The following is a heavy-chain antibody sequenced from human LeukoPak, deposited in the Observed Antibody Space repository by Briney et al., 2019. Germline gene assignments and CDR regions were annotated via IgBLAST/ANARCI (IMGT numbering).Heavy chain of an antibody. CDR2: IYSGGST. CDR1: GFTVSSNY. Sequence: GGSLRLSCAASGFTVSSNYMSWVRQAPGKGLEWVSVIYSGGSTYYADSVKGRFTISRDNSMNTLYLQMNSLRAEDTGVYYCARDAAVAATNAHYGMDVWGQGTTVTVSS. J-gene: IGHJ6*02. V-gene: IGHV3-66*01. D-gene: IGHD2-15*01. CDR3: ARDAAVAATNAHYGMDV.